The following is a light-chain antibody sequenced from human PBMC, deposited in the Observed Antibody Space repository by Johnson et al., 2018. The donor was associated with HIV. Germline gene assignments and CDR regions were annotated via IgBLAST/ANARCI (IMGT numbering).Light chain of an antibody. Sequence: QSVLTQSPSVSAAPGQKVTISCSGSSSNIGNNYVSWYQQVPGTAPRLVIYDTIKRHSGIPDRFSGSKSGPSATLGITGLQTGDEADYYCGTWVSSLVGYVFGTGTKVTVL. J-gene: IGLJ1*01. CDR2: DTI. V-gene: IGLV1-51*01. CDR3: GTWVSSLVGYV. CDR1: SSNIGNNY.